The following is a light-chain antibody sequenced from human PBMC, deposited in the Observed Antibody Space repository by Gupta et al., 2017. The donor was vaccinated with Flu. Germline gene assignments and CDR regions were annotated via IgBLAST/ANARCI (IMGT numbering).Light chain of an antibody. J-gene: IGKJ2*01. CDR3: QQEDNSPYT. V-gene: IGKV1-5*03. CDR1: QNIINW. Sequence: PYTLSASVGDRVTITCRTSQNIINWLAWYQQKPGKAPKILIYMASKVEDGVPSRFSGSGSGTEFSLAISSRQPDDLATYYCQQEDNSPYTFGQGTKMDIK. CDR2: MAS.